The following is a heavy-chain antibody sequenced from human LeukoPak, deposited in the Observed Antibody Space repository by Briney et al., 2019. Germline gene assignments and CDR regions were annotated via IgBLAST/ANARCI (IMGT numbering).Heavy chain of an antibody. Sequence: GGSLRLSCAASGNYWMHWVRQAPGKGLEWVSYISSSGSTLYYADSVKGRITISRDNAKNSLYLQMNSLRAEDTAVYYCARRRYNWNAIDYWGQGTLVTVSS. CDR2: ISSSGSTL. D-gene: IGHD1-20*01. CDR3: ARRRYNWNAIDY. CDR1: GNYW. V-gene: IGHV3-11*01. J-gene: IGHJ4*02.